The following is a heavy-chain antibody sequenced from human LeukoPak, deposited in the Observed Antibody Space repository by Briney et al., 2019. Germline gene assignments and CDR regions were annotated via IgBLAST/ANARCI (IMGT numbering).Heavy chain of an antibody. V-gene: IGHV1-69*13. CDR2: IIPVLGTS. CDR3: ARGNGFRWSFDT. Sequence: SVKVSCKAPGGTFNSYSISWVRQAPGQGLEWMGGIIPVLGTSNYAQKFQGRVTITADESTTTAFMELRSLRSEDSALFYCARGNGFRWSFDTWGEGTLVTVSS. J-gene: IGHJ4*02. D-gene: IGHD2-15*01. CDR1: GGTFNSYS.